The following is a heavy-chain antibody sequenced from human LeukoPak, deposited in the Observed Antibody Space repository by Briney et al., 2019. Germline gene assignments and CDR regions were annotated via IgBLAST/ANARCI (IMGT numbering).Heavy chain of an antibody. CDR3: ARYNEYYYDSSGYVQFDY. Sequence: ASVKVSCKASGYTFTGYYMHWVRQAPGQGLEWMGWINPNSGGTNYAQKLQGRVTMTTDTSTSTAYMELRSLRSDDTAVYYCARYNEYYYDSSGYVQFDYWGQGTLVTVSS. D-gene: IGHD3-22*01. V-gene: IGHV1-2*02. CDR1: GYTFTGYY. J-gene: IGHJ4*02. CDR2: INPNSGGT.